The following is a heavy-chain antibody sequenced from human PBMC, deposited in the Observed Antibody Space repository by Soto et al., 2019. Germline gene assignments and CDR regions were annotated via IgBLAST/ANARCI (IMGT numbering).Heavy chain of an antibody. CDR2: IKSKTDGGTT. CDR1: GFTFSNAW. V-gene: IGHV3-15*01. Sequence: EVQLVESGGGLVKPGGSLRLSCAASGFTFSNAWMSWVRQAPGKGLEWVGRIKSKTDGGTTDYAAPVKGRFTISRDDSKNTLYLQMNSLKTEDTAVYYCTTEKLDRLRYYFDYWGQGTLVTVSS. J-gene: IGHJ4*02. CDR3: TTEKLDRLRYYFDY. D-gene: IGHD1-1*01.